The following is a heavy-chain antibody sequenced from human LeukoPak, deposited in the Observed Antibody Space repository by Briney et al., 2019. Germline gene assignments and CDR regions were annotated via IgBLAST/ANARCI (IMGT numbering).Heavy chain of an antibody. CDR2: ISGSGGST. CDR1: GFTFSSSS. Sequence: PGGSLRLSCAASGFTFSSSSMSWVRQAPGKGLEWVSVISGSGGSTDYADSVKGRFIISRDNSKNTLCLQMNSLRAEDTAVYYCAKGSGWYVWGQGTLVTVSS. D-gene: IGHD6-19*01. CDR3: AKGSGWYV. J-gene: IGHJ4*02. V-gene: IGHV3-23*01.